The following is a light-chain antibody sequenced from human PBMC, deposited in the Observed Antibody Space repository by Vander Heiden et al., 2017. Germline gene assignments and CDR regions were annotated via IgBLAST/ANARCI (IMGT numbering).Light chain of an antibody. CDR2: WAS. CDR1: QGVLHRSNSKPC. V-gene: IGKV4-1*01. Sequence: DIVMTQSPDSMAVSLGERATINCKSSQGVLHRSNSKPCVAWYQQKPGQPPKLRIYWASTRQSGVPDRFIGSGSGTDFTLTISGLQAEDAAVYYCQQDLNSPLTFGGGTKVEIK. CDR3: QQDLNSPLT. J-gene: IGKJ4*01.